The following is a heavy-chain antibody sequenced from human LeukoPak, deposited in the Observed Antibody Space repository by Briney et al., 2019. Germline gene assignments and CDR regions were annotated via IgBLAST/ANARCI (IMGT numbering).Heavy chain of an antibody. CDR3: ARSGIAVAGLDY. CDR2: IYSGGCT. V-gene: IGHV3-53*01. Sequence: GGSLRLSCAASGFTVSSNYMSWVRQAPGKGLEWVSVIYSGGCTYYADSVKGRFTISRDNSKNTLYLQMNSLRAEDTAVYYCARSGIAVAGLDYWGQGTLVTVSS. D-gene: IGHD6-19*01. CDR1: GFTVSSNY. J-gene: IGHJ4*02.